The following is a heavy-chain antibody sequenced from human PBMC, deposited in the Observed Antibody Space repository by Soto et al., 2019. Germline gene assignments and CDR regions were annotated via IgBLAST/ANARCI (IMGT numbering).Heavy chain of an antibody. J-gene: IGHJ4*02. Sequence: GGSLRLSCAASGFTVNSNYMTWVRQAPGRGLEWVSVIYSGGDTDHADSVKGRFTISRDTSRNTLFLQMNNLRAEDTAVYYCARVKPHKNFDYWGQGALVTVSS. CDR1: GFTVNSNY. V-gene: IGHV3-53*01. CDR2: IYSGGDT. CDR3: ARVKPHKNFDY.